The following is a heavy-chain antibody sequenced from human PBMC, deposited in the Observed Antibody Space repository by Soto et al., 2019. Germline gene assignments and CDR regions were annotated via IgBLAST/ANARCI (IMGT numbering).Heavy chain of an antibody. V-gene: IGHV1-69*01. J-gene: IGHJ5*02. Sequence: ASVKVSCKASGGTFSSYAISWVRQAPGQGLEWMGGIIPIFGTANYAQKFQGRVTITADESTSTAYMELSSLRSEDTAVYYCARGSWDSSGYPHWFDPWGQGTLVTVSS. CDR2: IIPIFGTA. CDR1: GGTFSSYA. D-gene: IGHD3-22*01. CDR3: ARGSWDSSGYPHWFDP.